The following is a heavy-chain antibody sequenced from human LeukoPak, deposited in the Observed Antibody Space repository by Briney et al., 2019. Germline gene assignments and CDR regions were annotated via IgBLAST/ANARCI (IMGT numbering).Heavy chain of an antibody. J-gene: IGHJ6*03. CDR1: GGSISSNSDY. CDR2: VYYSGST. D-gene: IGHD3-10*01. V-gene: IGHV4-39*01. CDR3: ASVRRGFGESSKYYSYYYMDV. Sequence: SETLSLTCTVSGGSISSNSDYWGWIRQPPGKGLEWIGNVYYSGSTYYNPSLKSRVTISVETSKNQFSLKLSAVTAADTAVYYCASVRRGFGESSKYYSYYYMDVWGNGTTVTISS.